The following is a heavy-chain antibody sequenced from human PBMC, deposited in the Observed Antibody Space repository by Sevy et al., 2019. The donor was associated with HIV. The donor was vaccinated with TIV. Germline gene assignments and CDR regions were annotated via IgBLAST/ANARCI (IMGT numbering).Heavy chain of an antibody. CDR3: AREIDLSAFDI. V-gene: IGHV4-31*03. D-gene: IGHD2-21*01. J-gene: IGHJ3*02. CDR1: GGSISSGGYY. Sequence: SETLSLTCTVSGGSISSGGYYWSWIRQHPGKGLEWIGYIYYSGSTYYNPSLKSRVTISVDTSKNQFSLKLSSVTAADTAVYYCAREIDLSAFDIWGQGTMVTVSS. CDR2: IYYSGST.